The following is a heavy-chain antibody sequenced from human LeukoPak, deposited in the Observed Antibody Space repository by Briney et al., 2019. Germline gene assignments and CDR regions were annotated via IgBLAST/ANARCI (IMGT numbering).Heavy chain of an antibody. D-gene: IGHD1-26*01. J-gene: IGHJ6*03. CDR1: GFTFSSYS. CDR3: ARDPYSGSYGDSYYYYMDV. CDR2: ISSSSSSI. Sequence: GGSLRLSCAASGFTFSSYSMNWVRQAPGKGLEWVSSISSSSSSIYYADSVKGRFTISRDNAKNSLDLQMNSLRAEDTAVYYCARDPYSGSYGDSYYYYMDVWGKGTTVTISS. V-gene: IGHV3-21*01.